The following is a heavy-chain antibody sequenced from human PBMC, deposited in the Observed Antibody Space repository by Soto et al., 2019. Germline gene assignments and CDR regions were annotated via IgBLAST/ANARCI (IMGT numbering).Heavy chain of an antibody. V-gene: IGHV4-39*01. CDR1: GGSISSSSHY. CDR2: IYYSGST. CDR3: ATGRPYSYGFDY. Sequence: ETLSLTCTVSGGSISSSSHYWAWIRQPPGKGLEWMGSIYYSGSTYYNPSLKSRVTISVDTSKNQFSLKLSSVTAADTAVYYCATGRPYSYGFDYWGQGTLVTVSS. D-gene: IGHD5-18*01. J-gene: IGHJ4*02.